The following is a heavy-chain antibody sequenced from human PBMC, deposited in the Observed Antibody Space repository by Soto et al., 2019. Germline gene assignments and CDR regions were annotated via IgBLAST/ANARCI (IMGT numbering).Heavy chain of an antibody. V-gene: IGHV3-15*01. CDR3: TTDGATIFFDP. CDR2: IKTKADAGTT. Sequence: HLVESGGGLVKPGGSLRLSCAASGFTFKNAWMSWVRQAPGKGLEWVGRIKTKADAGTTDYAAPVKGRFTISRDDSKNTLCLQMNSLKNEDTALYFCTTDGATIFFDPRGQGTLVTVSS. J-gene: IGHJ5*02. D-gene: IGHD3-10*02. CDR1: GFTFKNAW.